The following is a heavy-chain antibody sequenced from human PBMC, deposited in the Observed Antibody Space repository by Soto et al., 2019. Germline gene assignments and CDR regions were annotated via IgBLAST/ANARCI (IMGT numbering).Heavy chain of an antibody. Sequence: PSETLSLTCTVSGGSISSGGYYWSWIRQHPGKGLEWIGYIYYSGSTYYNPSLKSRVTISVDTSKNQFSLKLSSVTAADTAVYYCARIGYYYDTSIAYYFDYWGQGTLVTVSS. J-gene: IGHJ4*02. CDR2: IYYSGST. D-gene: IGHD3-22*01. CDR3: ARIGYYYDTSIAYYFDY. V-gene: IGHV4-31*03. CDR1: GGSISSGGYY.